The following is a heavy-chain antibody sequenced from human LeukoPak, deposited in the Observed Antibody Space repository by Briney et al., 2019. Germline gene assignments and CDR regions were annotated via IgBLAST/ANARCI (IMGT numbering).Heavy chain of an antibody. Sequence: SVKVSCKASGGTFSSYAISWVRQAPGQGLEWMGGIIPIFGTANYAQKFQGRVTITADESTSTAYMELGSLRSEDTAVYYCARDGSLGYCSSTSCYTPWYFDLWGRGTLVTVSS. CDR1: GGTFSSYA. J-gene: IGHJ2*01. D-gene: IGHD2-2*02. CDR3: ARDGSLGYCSSTSCYTPWYFDL. V-gene: IGHV1-69*13. CDR2: IIPIFGTA.